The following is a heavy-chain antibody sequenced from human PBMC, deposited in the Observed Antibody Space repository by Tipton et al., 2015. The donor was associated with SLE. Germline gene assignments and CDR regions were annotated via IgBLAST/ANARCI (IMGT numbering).Heavy chain of an antibody. CDR1: GGSISSSSSYY. Sequence: TLSLTCAVYGGSISSSSSYYWAWIRQPPGKGVEWIGEINHRGSTNYNPSLKSRVTISVDTSKNQFSLKLSSVSAADTAVYYCARIDYSGYVDYWGQGTLVTVPS. D-gene: IGHD5-12*01. CDR3: ARIDYSGYVDY. V-gene: IGHV4-34*01. J-gene: IGHJ4*02. CDR2: INHRGST.